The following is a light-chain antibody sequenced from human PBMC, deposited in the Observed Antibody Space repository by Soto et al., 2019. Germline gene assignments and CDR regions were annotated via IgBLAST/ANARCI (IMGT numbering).Light chain of an antibody. CDR3: ATWDDSLNGYV. V-gene: IGLV1-44*01. J-gene: IGLJ1*01. CDR2: SNN. Sequence: QSVLTQPPSASGTPGQRVTISCSGSGANIGRYPVNWYQQFPGAAPKLLIYSNNQRPSGVPDRFSGSKSGTSASLAFSGLQSDDEADYYCATWDDSLNGYVFXPGTKVTVL. CDR1: GANIGRYP.